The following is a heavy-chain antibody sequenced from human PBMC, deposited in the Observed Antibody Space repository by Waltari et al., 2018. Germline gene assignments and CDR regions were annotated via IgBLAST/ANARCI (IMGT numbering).Heavy chain of an antibody. CDR1: GFPFSSSV. D-gene: IGHD5-12*01. J-gene: IGHJ4*02. V-gene: IGHV3-74*01. CDR3: AALDGYNFNY. Sequence: EVQLVESGGGLVQPGGSLRLSCAASGFPFSSSVMPWVRQAPGKGLVWGSRINSDGSSTSYADSVKGRFTISRDNAKNTLYLQMNSLRAEDTAVYYCAALDGYNFNYWGQGTLVTVSS. CDR2: INSDGSST.